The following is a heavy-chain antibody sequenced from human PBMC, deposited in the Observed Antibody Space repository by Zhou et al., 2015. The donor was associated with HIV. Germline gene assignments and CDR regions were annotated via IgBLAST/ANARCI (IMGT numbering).Heavy chain of an antibody. V-gene: IGHV1-2*06. CDR1: DDTDFNFF. J-gene: IGHJ4*02. Sequence: QLLQSAAQMKEPGASVRVSCQTSDDTDFNFFTHWIRHVPGKTFEWMGRINPSTGGTSTAPKFAGRVTLTLGTPTTTSHMDLANLRTDDTAIYYCANQLESGGKVGYDVWGQGTLITVS. CDR3: ANQLESGGKVGYDV. D-gene: IGHD2-15*01. CDR2: INPSTGGT.